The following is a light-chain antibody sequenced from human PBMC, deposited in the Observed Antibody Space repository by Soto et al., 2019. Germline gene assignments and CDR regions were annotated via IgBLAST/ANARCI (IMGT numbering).Light chain of an antibody. CDR2: GAS. CDR3: HQYNNWPYT. CDR1: QSVSSSY. Sequence: EIVLTQSPGTLSLSPGERATLSCRASQSVSSSYLAWYQQKPGQAPRLLIYGASSRATGIPDRFSGSGSRTEFTLTISSLQSEDFAVYYCHQYNNWPYTFGQGTKLEI. J-gene: IGKJ2*01. V-gene: IGKV3-20*01.